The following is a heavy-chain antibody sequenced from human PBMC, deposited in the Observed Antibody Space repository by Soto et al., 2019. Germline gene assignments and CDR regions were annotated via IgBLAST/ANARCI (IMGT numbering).Heavy chain of an antibody. J-gene: IGHJ6*02. CDR1: GYSFSDYF. D-gene: IGHD3-10*01. CDR3: ARIKWGLNYYTGMDV. Sequence: QVQLVQSGAEVKKSGASVKVSCKPSGYSFSDYFIQWVRQAPGQGLEWVAWIKPKTAATNYAKKFQGRVSLTWDTSSTTAYMELTRLRPDDTAVYYCARIKWGLNYYTGMDVWGQGTTVIVSS. V-gene: IGHV1-2*02. CDR2: IKPKTAAT.